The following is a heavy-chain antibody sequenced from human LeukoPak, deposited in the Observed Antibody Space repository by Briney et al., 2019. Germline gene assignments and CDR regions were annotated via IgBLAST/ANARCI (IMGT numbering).Heavy chain of an antibody. Sequence: PSETLSLTCTVSGYSISSGYYWGWIRQPPGKGLEWIGSIYHSGSTYYNPSLKSRVTISVDTSKNQFSLKLSSVTAADTAVYYCARDRDWDILTGIEIDYWGQGTLVTVSS. CDR1: GYSISSGYY. CDR2: IYHSGST. V-gene: IGHV4-38-2*02. J-gene: IGHJ4*02. CDR3: ARDRDWDILTGIEIDY. D-gene: IGHD3-9*01.